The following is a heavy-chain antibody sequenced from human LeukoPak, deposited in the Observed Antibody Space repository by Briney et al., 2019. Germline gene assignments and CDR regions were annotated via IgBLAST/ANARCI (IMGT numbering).Heavy chain of an antibody. CDR3: AKGYGSGSYSYYFDY. CDR1: GFTFSIYA. V-gene: IGHV3-23*01. J-gene: IGHJ4*02. Sequence: GGSLRLSCAASGFTFSIYAMSWVRQAPGKGLEWVSSTSSGGDYTYYAGSVKGRFTISRDNSKNTLYLQMNSLRAEDTAVYYCAKGYGSGSYSYYFDYWGQGTLVTVSS. D-gene: IGHD3-10*01. CDR2: TSSGGDYT.